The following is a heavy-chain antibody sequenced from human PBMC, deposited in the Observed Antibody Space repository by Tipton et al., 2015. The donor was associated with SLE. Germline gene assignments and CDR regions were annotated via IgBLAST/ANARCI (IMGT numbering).Heavy chain of an antibody. D-gene: IGHD1-26*01. V-gene: IGHV4-34*01. J-gene: IGHJ4*02. Sequence: GLVKPSETLSLTCAVYGGSFSGYYWSWIRQPPGKGLEWIGEINYSGSTNYNPSLKSRVTISVDTSKNHFSLKLNSVTAADTAVYYCARGPRWAPLCEFWGQGTLVTVSS. CDR2: INYSGST. CDR3: ARGPRWAPLCEF. CDR1: GGSFSGYY.